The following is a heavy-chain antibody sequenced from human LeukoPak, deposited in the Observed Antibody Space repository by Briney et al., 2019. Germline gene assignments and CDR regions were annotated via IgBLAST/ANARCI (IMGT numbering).Heavy chain of an antibody. V-gene: IGHV4-59*08. D-gene: IGHD6-19*01. CDR3: ARHSTSGWDWFDP. Sequence: PSETLSLTCTVSGDSISSYYWSWIRQPPGKGLEWIGYIYYSGSTNYNPSLKSRVTISVDTSKNQFSLKLSSVTAADTAVYYCARHSTSGWDWFDPWGQGTLVTVSS. CDR2: IYYSGST. CDR1: GDSISSYY. J-gene: IGHJ5*02.